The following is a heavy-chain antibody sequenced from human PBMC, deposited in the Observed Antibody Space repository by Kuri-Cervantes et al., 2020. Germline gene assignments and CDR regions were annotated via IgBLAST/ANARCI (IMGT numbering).Heavy chain of an antibody. V-gene: IGHV3-48*03. CDR3: AISSVEYYYGSGAFDI. CDR2: ISSGETI. CDR1: GFTFSSSE. D-gene: IGHD3-10*01. J-gene: IGHJ3*02. Sequence: GGSLRLSCAASGFTFSSSEMSWVRQAPGKGLEWVSYISSGETISYADSVKGRFTISRDNAKNSLYLQMNSLRAEDTAVYYCAISSVEYYYGSGAFDIWGQGTMVTVSS.